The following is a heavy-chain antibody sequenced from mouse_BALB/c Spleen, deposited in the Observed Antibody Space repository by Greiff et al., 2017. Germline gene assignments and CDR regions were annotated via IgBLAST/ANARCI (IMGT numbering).Heavy chain of an antibody. Sequence: EVMLVESGGGLVQPGGSRKLSCAASGFTFSSFGMHWVRQAPEKGLEWVAYISSGSSTIYYADTVKGRFTISRDNPKNTLFLQMTSLRSEDTAMYYCARSLYYDYKFAYWGQGTLVTVSA. J-gene: IGHJ3*01. CDR1: GFTFSSFG. CDR3: ARSLYYDYKFAY. V-gene: IGHV5-17*02. D-gene: IGHD2-4*01. CDR2: ISSGSSTI.